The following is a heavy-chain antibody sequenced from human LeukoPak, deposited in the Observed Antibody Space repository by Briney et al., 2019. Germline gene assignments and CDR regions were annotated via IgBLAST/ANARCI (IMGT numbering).Heavy chain of an antibody. CDR2: IYTSGST. V-gene: IGHV4-61*02. D-gene: IGHD6-13*01. J-gene: IGHJ5*02. Sequence: PSQTLSLTCTVSGGSISSGSYYWSWIRQPAGKGLEWIGRIYTSGSTNYNPPLKSRVTISVDTSKNQFSLKLSSVTAADTAVYYCARGTSSWYAYNWFDPWGQGTLVTVSS. CDR3: ARGTSSWYAYNWFDP. CDR1: GGSISSGSYY.